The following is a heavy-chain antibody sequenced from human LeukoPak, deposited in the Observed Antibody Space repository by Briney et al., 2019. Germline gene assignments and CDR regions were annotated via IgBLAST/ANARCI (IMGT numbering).Heavy chain of an antibody. CDR2: ISAYNGNT. CDR3: ARWQWGNYYYGMDV. Sequence: ASVKVSCKASGYTFTSYGISWVRQAPGQGLEWMGWISAYNGNTNYAQKLQGRVTMTTDTSTSIAYMELRSLRSDDTAVYYCARWQWGNYYYGMDVWGQGTTVTVSS. CDR1: GYTFTSYG. V-gene: IGHV1-18*01. J-gene: IGHJ6*02. D-gene: IGHD6-19*01.